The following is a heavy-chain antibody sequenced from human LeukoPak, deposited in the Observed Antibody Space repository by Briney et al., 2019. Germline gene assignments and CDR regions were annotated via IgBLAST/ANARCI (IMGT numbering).Heavy chain of an antibody. J-gene: IGHJ4*02. CDR2: IYHSGST. CDR3: ARAHDYGDYLFGY. D-gene: IGHD4-17*01. V-gene: IGHV4-30-2*01. CDR1: GGSISSGGYY. Sequence: PSETLSLTCTVSGGSISSGGYYWSWIRQPPGKGLEWIGYIYHSGSTYYNPSLKSRVTISVDRSKNQFSLKLSSVTAADTAVYYCARAHDYGDYLFGYWGQGTLVTVSS.